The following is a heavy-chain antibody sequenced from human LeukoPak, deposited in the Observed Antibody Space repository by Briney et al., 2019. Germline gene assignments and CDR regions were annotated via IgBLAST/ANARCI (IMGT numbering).Heavy chain of an antibody. V-gene: IGHV3-21*01. CDR3: AREPYYYDSSGYYYAMPSDY. CDR1: GFTFSSYA. J-gene: IGHJ4*02. CDR2: ISSSSSYK. D-gene: IGHD3-22*01. Sequence: GGSLRLSCSASGFTFSSYAMHWVRQAPGKGLEWVSSISSSSSYKYYADSVKGRFTISRDNAKNSLYLQMNSLRAEDTAVYYCAREPYYYDSSGYYYAMPSDYWGQGTLVTVSS.